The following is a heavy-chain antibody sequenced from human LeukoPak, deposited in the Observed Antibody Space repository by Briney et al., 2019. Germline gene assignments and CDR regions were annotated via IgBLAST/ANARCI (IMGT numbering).Heavy chain of an antibody. CDR2: IYYSGST. CDR3: ARDLGVATRTEGYNWFDP. CDR1: GGSISSGGYY. D-gene: IGHD5-12*01. Sequence: PSETLSLTCTVSGGSISSGGYYWSWIRQHPGTGLEWIGYIYYSGSTYYNPSLKSRVTISVDTSKNQFSLKLSSVTAADTAVYYCARDLGVATRTEGYNWFDPWGQGTLVTVSS. J-gene: IGHJ5*02. V-gene: IGHV4-31*03.